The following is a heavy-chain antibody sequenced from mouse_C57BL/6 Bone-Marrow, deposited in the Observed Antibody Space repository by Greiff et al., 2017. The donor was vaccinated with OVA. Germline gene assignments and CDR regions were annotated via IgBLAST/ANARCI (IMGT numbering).Heavy chain of an antibody. V-gene: IGHV1-19*01. J-gene: IGHJ1*03. Sequence: VQLKESGPVLVKPGASVKMSCKASGYTFTDYYMNWVKQSHGKSLEWIGVINPYNGGTSYNQKFKGKATLTVDKSSSTAYMELNSLTSEDSAVYYCARPAYYGSSYRLHWYFDVWGTGTTVTVSS. CDR2: INPYNGGT. CDR3: ARPAYYGSSYRLHWYFDV. D-gene: IGHD1-1*01. CDR1: GYTFTDYY.